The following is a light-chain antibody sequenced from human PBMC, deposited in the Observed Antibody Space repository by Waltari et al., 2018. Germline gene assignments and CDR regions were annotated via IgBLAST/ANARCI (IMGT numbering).Light chain of an antibody. Sequence: DIQLTQSPSSLSASVGDRVTITCRASESISSYLSWYQQKPGEAPKLLFYTASSLEGGVPSRFSGSGSGTDYTLTISNLQPEDFATYYCHQIYSTLGDTFGQGTKLEIK. CDR3: HQIYSTLGDT. CDR2: TAS. J-gene: IGKJ2*01. CDR1: ESISSY. V-gene: IGKV1-39*01.